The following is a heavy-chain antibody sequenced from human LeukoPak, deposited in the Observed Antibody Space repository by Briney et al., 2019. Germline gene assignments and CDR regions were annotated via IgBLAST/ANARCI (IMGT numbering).Heavy chain of an antibody. CDR2: ISGSSTYI. D-gene: IGHD1-1*01. V-gene: IGHV3-21*01. CDR1: GFTFSTYS. Sequence: GGSLRLSCAASGFTFSTYSMNWVRQAPGKGLEWVSSISGSSTYINYGDSVKGRFTVSRDNAKNSVYLQMSNLRAEDTAVYYCTRDYGGTEGVFDYWGQGSLVTVSS. J-gene: IGHJ4*02. CDR3: TRDYGGTEGVFDY.